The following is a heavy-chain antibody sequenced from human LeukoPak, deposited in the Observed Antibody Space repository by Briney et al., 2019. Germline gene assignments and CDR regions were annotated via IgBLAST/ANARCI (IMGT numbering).Heavy chain of an antibody. CDR3: ARGEEWELLANWFDP. Sequence: PSETLSLTCAVYGGSFSGYYWSWIRQPPGKGLEWIGEINHGGSTNYNPSLKSRVTISVDTSKNQFSLKLSSVTAADTAVYYCARGEEWELLANWFDPWGQGTLVTVSS. J-gene: IGHJ5*02. D-gene: IGHD1-26*01. V-gene: IGHV4-34*01. CDR2: INHGGST. CDR1: GGSFSGYY.